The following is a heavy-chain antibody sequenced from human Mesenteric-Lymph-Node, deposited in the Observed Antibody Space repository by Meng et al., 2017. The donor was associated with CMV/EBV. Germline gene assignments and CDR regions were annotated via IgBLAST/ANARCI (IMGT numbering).Heavy chain of an antibody. V-gene: IGHV3-38-3*01. CDR3: ARDGGYPGGYYHGMDV. D-gene: IGHD3-16*01. Sequence: GESLKISCAASGFTVSSNEMSWVRQAPGKGLEWVSSISGGSTYYADSRKGRFTISRDNSKNTLHLQMNSLRAEDTAVYYCARDGGYPGGYYHGMDVWGQGTTVTVSS. CDR1: GFTVSSNE. CDR2: ISGGST. J-gene: IGHJ6*02.